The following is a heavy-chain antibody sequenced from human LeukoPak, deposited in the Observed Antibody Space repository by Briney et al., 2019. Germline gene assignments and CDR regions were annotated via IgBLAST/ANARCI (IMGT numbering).Heavy chain of an antibody. CDR2: INSDGSST. J-gene: IGHJ4*02. V-gene: IGHV3-74*01. Sequence: QPGGSLRLSCAASGFTFSSYWMHWVRQAPGKGLVWVSRINSDGSSTSYADSVKGRFTISRDNAKNTLYLQMDSLRAEDTAVYYCARGLRAPGPFDYWGQGTLVTVSS. CDR3: ARGLRAPGPFDY. CDR1: GFTFSSYW. D-gene: IGHD5-18*01.